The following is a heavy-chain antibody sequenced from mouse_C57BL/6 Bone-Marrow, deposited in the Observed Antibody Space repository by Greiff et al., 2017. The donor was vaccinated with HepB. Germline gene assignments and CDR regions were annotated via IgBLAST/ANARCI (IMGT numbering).Heavy chain of an antibody. CDR2: IYPGGGYT. J-gene: IGHJ4*01. CDR1: GYTFTNYW. CDR3: ARLLRAAMDY. V-gene: IGHV1-63*01. Sequence: QVQLQQSGAELVRPGTSVKMSCKASGYTFTNYWIGWAKQRPGHGLEWIGDIYPGGGYTNYNEKLKGKATLTADKSSSTAYMQFSSLTSEDSAIYYCARLLRAAMDYWGQGTSVTVSS. D-gene: IGHD1-1*01.